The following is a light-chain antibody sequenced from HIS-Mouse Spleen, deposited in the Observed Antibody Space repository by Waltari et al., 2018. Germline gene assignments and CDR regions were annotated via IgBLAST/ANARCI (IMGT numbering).Light chain of an antibody. CDR3: QQYNSYFT. V-gene: IGKV1-5*03. Sequence: DIQMTQSPSTLSASVGDRVTITCRPSQSISSWLAWYQQKPGKAPKLLIYKASSLESGVPSRFSGSGSGTEFTLTISSLQPDDFATYYYQQYNSYFTFGPGTKVDIK. CDR1: QSISSW. CDR2: KAS. J-gene: IGKJ3*01.